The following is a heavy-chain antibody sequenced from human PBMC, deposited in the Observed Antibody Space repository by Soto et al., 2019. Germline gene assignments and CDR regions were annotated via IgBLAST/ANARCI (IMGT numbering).Heavy chain of an antibody. CDR2: IVPLFGTA. Sequence: ASVKVSCKASGGTFSRHAINWVRQAPGHGLQWMGGIVPLFGTANYAQKFQGRVTITADESTSTAHMELRSLRSEDTAVYYCARDYGHDCSGGNCYFYFWGQGTLVTVSS. J-gene: IGHJ4*02. CDR3: ARDYGHDCSGGNCYFYF. CDR1: GGTFSRHA. V-gene: IGHV1-69*13. D-gene: IGHD2-15*01.